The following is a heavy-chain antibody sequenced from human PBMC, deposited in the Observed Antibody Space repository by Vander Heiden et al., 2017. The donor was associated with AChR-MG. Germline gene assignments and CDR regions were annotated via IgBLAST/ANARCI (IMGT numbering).Heavy chain of an antibody. Sequence: QAQLQESGPGLVKPSETLSLTCPVSGGSISSYYWSWIRQPPGKGLEWIGYIYYSGSTNYNPSLKRRVTISVDTSKNQFSLKLSSVTAADTAVYYCARRGVATANYYYYGMDVWGQVTTVTVSS. V-gene: IGHV4-59*08. D-gene: IGHD5-12*01. CDR3: ARRGVATANYYYYGMDV. J-gene: IGHJ6*02. CDR1: GGSISSYY. CDR2: IYYSGST.